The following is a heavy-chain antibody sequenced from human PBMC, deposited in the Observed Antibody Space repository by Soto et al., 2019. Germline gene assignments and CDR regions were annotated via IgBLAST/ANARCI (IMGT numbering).Heavy chain of an antibody. CDR3: ARVRYYDFWSGYYTGWFDP. D-gene: IGHD3-3*01. V-gene: IGHV1-69*06. CDR2: IIPIFGTA. Sequence: ASVKVSCKASGGTFSSYAISWVRQAPGQGLEWMGGIIPIFGTANYAQKFQGRVTITADKSTSTAYMELSSLRSEDTAVYYCARVRYYDFWSGYYTGWFDPWGQGTLVTVSS. CDR1: GGTFSSYA. J-gene: IGHJ5*02.